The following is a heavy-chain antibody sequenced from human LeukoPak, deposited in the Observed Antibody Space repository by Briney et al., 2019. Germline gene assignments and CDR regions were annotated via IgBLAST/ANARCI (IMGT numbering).Heavy chain of an antibody. V-gene: IGHV4-31*03. CDR2: IYYSGST. J-gene: IGHJ5*02. D-gene: IGHD2-2*02. Sequence: SETLSLTCTVSGGSISSGGYYWSWIRQHPGKGLEWIGYIYYSGSTYSNPSLKSRVTISVDTSKNQFSLNLSSVTAADTAVYYCARYCSSTNCYKGGFAPWGQGTLVTVSS. CDR3: ARYCSSTNCYKGGFAP. CDR1: GGSISSGGYY.